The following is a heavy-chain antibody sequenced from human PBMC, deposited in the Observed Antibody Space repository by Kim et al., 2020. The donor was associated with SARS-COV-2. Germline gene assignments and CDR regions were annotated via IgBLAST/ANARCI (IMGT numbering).Heavy chain of an antibody. CDR3: ARRASYDYIWGSYLVDYFDY. Sequence: RLTISRDNATNSLYLQMNSLRAEDTAVYYCARRASYDYIWGSYLVDYFDYWGQGTLVTVSS. V-gene: IGHV3-11*06. J-gene: IGHJ4*02. D-gene: IGHD3-16*01.